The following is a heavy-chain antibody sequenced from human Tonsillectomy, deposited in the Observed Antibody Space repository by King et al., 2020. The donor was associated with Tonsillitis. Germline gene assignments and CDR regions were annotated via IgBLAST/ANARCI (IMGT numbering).Heavy chain of an antibody. V-gene: IGHV1-69*01. CDR3: ARGIVATIRGYYFDY. D-gene: IGHD5-12*01. J-gene: IGHJ4*02. Sequence: VQLVESGAEVKKPGSSVKVSCKASGGTFSTYAISWVRQAPGHGLEWMGGFIPVFGTLNYAQKFQGRVTITTDESSSTAYMELSSLRSEDTAVYYCARGIVATIRGYYFDYWGQGTLVTVSS. CDR1: GGTFSTYA. CDR2: FIPVFGTL.